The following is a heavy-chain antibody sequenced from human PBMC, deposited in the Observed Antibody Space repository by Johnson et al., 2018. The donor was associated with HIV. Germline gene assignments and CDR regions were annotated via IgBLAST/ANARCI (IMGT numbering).Heavy chain of an antibody. J-gene: IGHJ3*02. CDR1: GFTFSRYW. CDR2: VSYEGSNK. Sequence: QVQLVESGGGLVQPGGSLRLSCAASGFTFSRYWMHWVRQAPGKGLVWVAGVSYEGSNKYFADTVQGRFIISRDNSKSTLYLQLNSLRAEDTAVYFCARGYGDYTRAYDAFDIWGQGTMVTVSS. D-gene: IGHD4-17*01. V-gene: IGHV3-30-3*01. CDR3: ARGYGDYTRAYDAFDI.